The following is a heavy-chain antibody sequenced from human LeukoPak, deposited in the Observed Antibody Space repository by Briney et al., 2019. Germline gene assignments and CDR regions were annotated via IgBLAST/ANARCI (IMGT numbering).Heavy chain of an antibody. CDR3: AKDSVYYYDSSGSNFDY. J-gene: IGHJ4*02. CDR2: ISGSGGST. V-gene: IGHV3-23*01. Sequence: GGSLRLSCAASGFTFSSYAMSWVRQAPGKGLEWVSAISGSGGSTYYADSVKGRFTISRDNSKNTLYLQMNSLRAEDTAVYYCAKDSVYYYDSSGSNFDYWGQGTQVTVSS. D-gene: IGHD3-22*01. CDR1: GFTFSSYA.